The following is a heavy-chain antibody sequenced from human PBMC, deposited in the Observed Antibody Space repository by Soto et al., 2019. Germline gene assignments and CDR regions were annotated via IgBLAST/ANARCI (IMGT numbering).Heavy chain of an antibody. CDR2: INPNSGGT. CDR1: GYTFTSYD. Sequence: ASVKVSCKASGYTFTSYDINWVRQATGQGLEWMGWINPNSGGTNYAQKFQGWVTMTRDTSISTAYMELSRLRSDDTAVYYCARLIVGATSNTGGFDPWGQGTLVTVSS. D-gene: IGHD1-26*01. J-gene: IGHJ5*02. V-gene: IGHV1-2*04. CDR3: ARLIVGATSNTGGFDP.